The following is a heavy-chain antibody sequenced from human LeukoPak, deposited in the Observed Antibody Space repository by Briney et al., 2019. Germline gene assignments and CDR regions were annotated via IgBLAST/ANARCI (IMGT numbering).Heavy chain of an antibody. CDR1: SGSISSSNW. CDR2: INHSGST. D-gene: IGHD2-2*01. Sequence: SGTLSLTCAVSSGSISSSNWWSWVRQPPGKGLEWIGEINHSGSTNYNPSLKSRVTISVDTSKNQFSLKLSSVTAADTAVYYCARDVVPAAMGYYYYYYMDVWGKGTTVTVSS. V-gene: IGHV4-4*02. J-gene: IGHJ6*03. CDR3: ARDVVPAAMGYYYYYYMDV.